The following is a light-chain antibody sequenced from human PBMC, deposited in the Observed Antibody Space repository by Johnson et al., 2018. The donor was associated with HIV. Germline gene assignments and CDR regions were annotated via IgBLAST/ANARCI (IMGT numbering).Light chain of an antibody. Sequence: QSVLSQPPSVSAAPGQTVTISCSGSSSNIGNNYVSWYQQLPGTVHKLLIYDNNKRPSGIPDRFSGSKSGTSATLGITGLQTGDEADYYCGTWDSSLSAHYIFGTGTKVTVL. CDR1: SSNIGNNY. CDR3: GTWDSSLSAHYI. CDR2: DNN. J-gene: IGLJ1*01. V-gene: IGLV1-51*01.